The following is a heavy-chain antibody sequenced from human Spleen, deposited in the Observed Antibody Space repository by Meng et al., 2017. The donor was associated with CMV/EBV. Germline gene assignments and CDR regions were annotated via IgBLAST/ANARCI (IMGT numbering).Heavy chain of an antibody. CDR2: ISTGGET. Sequence: GESMKISCAASGFTFRSYDINWVRQAPGKGVDWVSGISTGGETYYTDSVKGRFTISRDNPKNSLYLQMNSLRVEDTAVYYCASLVVITTGGAFDIWGQGTMVTVSS. CDR3: ASLVVITTGGAFDI. D-gene: IGHD3-22*01. CDR1: GFTFRSYD. V-gene: IGHV3-21*06. J-gene: IGHJ3*02.